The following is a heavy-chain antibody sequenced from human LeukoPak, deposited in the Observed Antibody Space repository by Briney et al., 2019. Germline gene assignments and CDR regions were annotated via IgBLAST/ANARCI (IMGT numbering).Heavy chain of an antibody. CDR1: GFTFSSYA. CDR2: ISGSGGST. CDR3: AKGDYSSSWYDQNFDY. Sequence: GGSLRLSCAASGFTFSSYAMSWVRQAPGKGLEWVSAISGSGGSTYYADSVKGRFTISRDNSKNTLYLQMNGLRAEDTAVYYCAKGDYSSSWYDQNFDYWGQGTLVTVPS. V-gene: IGHV3-23*01. D-gene: IGHD6-13*01. J-gene: IGHJ4*02.